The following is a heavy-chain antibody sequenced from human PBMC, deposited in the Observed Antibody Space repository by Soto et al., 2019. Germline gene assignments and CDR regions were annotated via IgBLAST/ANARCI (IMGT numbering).Heavy chain of an antibody. Sequence: QVQLQESGPGLVRPSGTLSLTCAVSGASISSTTSGNWWSWVRQPPGKGLEWIWEIYHSGSTNYNPSLKSRVTMSVDKSKNQFSLKLSSVTAADTAVYYCARMVGATLVDFWGQGTLVTVSS. CDR3: ARMVGATLVDF. CDR2: IYHSGST. CDR1: GASISSTTSGNW. V-gene: IGHV4-4*02. J-gene: IGHJ4*02. D-gene: IGHD1-26*01.